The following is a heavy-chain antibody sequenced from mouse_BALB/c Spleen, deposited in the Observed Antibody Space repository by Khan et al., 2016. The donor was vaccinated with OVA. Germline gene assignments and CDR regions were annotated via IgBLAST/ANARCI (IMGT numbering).Heavy chain of an antibody. CDR3: TRLAYYYDSEGFAY. Sequence: EVELVESGGDLVKPGGSLKLSCAASGFTFSTYGMSWVRQTPDKRLEWVATVSTGGGYTYYPDSVKGRFTFSRDNAKNTPYLQMSGLKSEDAVMFYCTRLAYYYDSEGFAYWGQGTLVTVSA. V-gene: IGHV5-6*01. CDR1: GFTFSTYG. D-gene: IGHD2-4*01. J-gene: IGHJ3*01. CDR2: VSTGGGYT.